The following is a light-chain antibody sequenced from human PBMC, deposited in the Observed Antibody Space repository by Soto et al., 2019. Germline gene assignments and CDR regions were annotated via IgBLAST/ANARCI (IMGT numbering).Light chain of an antibody. CDR1: QSLIHSDGSTY. V-gene: IGKV2-30*02. CDR2: EVS. Sequence: DVVMTQSPLSLPVTLGQPASISCRSSQSLIHSDGSTYLSWFQQRPGRSPRRLIYEVSDRDSGVXDXWSGSGSGTDFTLKISRVEAEDVGVYYCMQGTHWPWTFGQGTEVEIK. CDR3: MQGTHWPWT. J-gene: IGKJ1*01.